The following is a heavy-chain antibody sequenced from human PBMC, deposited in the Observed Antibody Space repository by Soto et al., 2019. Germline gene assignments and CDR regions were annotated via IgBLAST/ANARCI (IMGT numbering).Heavy chain of an antibody. J-gene: IGHJ4*02. CDR2: ITPIFGTP. Sequence: QVQLVQSGAEVKKPGSSVKVSCKAFGGTFSRNTISWVRQAPGQGLEWMGGITPIFGTPNYAQNFQGRVAITADESTSTVYMEVSRLRFEDTAIYYCARQFDHDRSGHYYAYWGQGTLVTVSS. D-gene: IGHD3-22*01. V-gene: IGHV1-69*01. CDR3: ARQFDHDRSGHYYAY. CDR1: GGTFSRNT.